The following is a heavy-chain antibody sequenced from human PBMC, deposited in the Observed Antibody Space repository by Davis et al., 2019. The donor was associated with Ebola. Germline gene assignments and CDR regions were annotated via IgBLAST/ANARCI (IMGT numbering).Heavy chain of an antibody. V-gene: IGHV1-46*03. CDR2: INPNDGRT. CDR1: AGTFISSS. Sequence: ASVKVSCKASAGTFISSSISWVRQAPGQGLEWMGMINPNDGRTIYAQKFQGRVTVTRDTSTTTVYMDLSSLRSEDTALYYCTTPGGQDSGYDVFDIWGQGTMVTVSS. CDR3: TTPGGQDSGYDVFDI. J-gene: IGHJ3*02. D-gene: IGHD5-12*01.